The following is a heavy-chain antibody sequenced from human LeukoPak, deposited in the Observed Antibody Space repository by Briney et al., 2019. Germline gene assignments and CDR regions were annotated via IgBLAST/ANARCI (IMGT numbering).Heavy chain of an antibody. D-gene: IGHD2-2*01. V-gene: IGHV4-4*07. J-gene: IGHJ3*02. CDR1: GGSMSRYY. Sequence: SETLSLTCTVSGGSMSRYYWSWIRQPAGKGLEWIGRIYTSGSSTYNPSLKSRVTMSIDTSKNQFSLRLSSVTAADTAVYYCARLSVPAVEGAFDIWGQGTLVTVSS. CDR2: IYTSGSS. CDR3: ARLSVPAVEGAFDI.